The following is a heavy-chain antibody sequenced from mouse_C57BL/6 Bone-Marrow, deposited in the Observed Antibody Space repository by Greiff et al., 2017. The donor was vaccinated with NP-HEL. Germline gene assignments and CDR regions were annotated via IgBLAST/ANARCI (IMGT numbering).Heavy chain of an antibody. J-gene: IGHJ2*01. Sequence: QVQLQQSDAELVKPGASVKISCKVSGYTFTDYTIHWMKQRPEQGLEWIGYIYPRDGSTKYNEKFKGKATLTAEQSSSTAYMQLNSLTSEDSADYCCAKYYYIYPYYFAYWDQGTTLTVTS. V-gene: IGHV1-78*01. CDR3: AKYYYIYPYYFAY. CDR2: IYPRDGST. D-gene: IGHD2-12*01. CDR1: GYTFTDYT.